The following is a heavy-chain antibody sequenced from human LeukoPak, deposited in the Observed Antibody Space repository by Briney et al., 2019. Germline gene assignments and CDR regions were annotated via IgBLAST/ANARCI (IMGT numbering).Heavy chain of an antibody. Sequence: GGSLRLSCAASGFTFSSYGMHWVRQAPGKGLEWVAVISYDGSNKYYADSVKGRFTISRDNSKNTLYLQMNSLRAEDTAVYYCAKDPRYCSSTSCSRRVGWFDPWGQGTLVTVSS. CDR3: AKDPRYCSSTSCSRRVGWFDP. CDR2: ISYDGSNK. CDR1: GFTFSSYG. J-gene: IGHJ5*02. V-gene: IGHV3-30*18. D-gene: IGHD2-2*01.